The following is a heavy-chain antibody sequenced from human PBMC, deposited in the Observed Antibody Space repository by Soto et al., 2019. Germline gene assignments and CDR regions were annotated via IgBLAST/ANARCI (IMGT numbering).Heavy chain of an antibody. CDR3: ARQGQLVRRRRSASWFDP. J-gene: IGHJ5*02. CDR1: GGSISSSSYY. CDR2: IYYSGST. V-gene: IGHV4-39*01. D-gene: IGHD6-13*01. Sequence: SETLSLTCTVSGGSISSSSYYWGWIRQPPGKGLEWIGSIYYSGSTYYNPSLKSRVTISVDTSKNQFSLKLSSVTAADTAVYYCARQGQLVRRRRSASWFDPWGQGTLVTVSS.